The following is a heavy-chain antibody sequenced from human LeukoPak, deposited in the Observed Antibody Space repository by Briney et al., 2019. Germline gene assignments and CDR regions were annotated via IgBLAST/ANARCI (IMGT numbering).Heavy chain of an antibody. CDR1: GFTFSSYS. J-gene: IGHJ5*02. V-gene: IGHV3-21*01. Sequence: GGSLRLSCAASGFTFSSYSMNWVRQAPGKGLEWVSSISSSSSYIYYADSVKGRFTNSRDNAKIPLYLQMNSLRAEDKAVYYCARATIFGWFDPWGQGTLVTVSS. CDR2: ISSSSSYI. CDR3: ARATIFGWFDP. D-gene: IGHD3-9*01.